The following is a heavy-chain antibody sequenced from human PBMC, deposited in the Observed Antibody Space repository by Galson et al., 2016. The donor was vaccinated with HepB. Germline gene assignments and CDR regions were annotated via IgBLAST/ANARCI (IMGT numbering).Heavy chain of an antibody. J-gene: IGHJ5*02. Sequence: SVKVSCKASRGTFNTNVVSWVRQAPGQGLEWMGGIIPIFGKATYAQNFQDRITITADGSTATTYMELSSLRSEDTAIYYCATGVLRGGMTECFDPWGQGTLVSVSS. CDR3: ATGVLRGGMTECFDP. D-gene: IGHD3-16*01. CDR1: RGTFNTNV. V-gene: IGHV1-69*13. CDR2: IIPIFGKA.